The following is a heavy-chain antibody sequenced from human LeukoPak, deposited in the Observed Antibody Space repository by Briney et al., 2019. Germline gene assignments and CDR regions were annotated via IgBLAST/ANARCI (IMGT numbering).Heavy chain of an antibody. CDR3: ARDGGPFQVDYYYGMDV. J-gene: IGHJ6*02. Sequence: PSETLSLTCTVSGGSISSGDYYWSWIRQPPGKGLEWIGYIYYSGSTYYNPSLKSRVTISVDTSKNQFSLKLSSVTAADTAVYYCARDGGPFQVDYYYGMDVWGQGTTVTVSS. CDR1: GGSISSGDYY. V-gene: IGHV4-30-4*01. CDR2: IYYSGST. D-gene: IGHD4-23*01.